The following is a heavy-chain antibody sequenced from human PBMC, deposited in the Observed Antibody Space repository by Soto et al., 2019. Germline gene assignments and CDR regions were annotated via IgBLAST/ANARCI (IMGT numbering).Heavy chain of an antibody. V-gene: IGHV1-3*04. Sequence: ASVKVSCKASGYTFTSYAMHWVRQTPGQRLEWMGWINTGNGDTKYSQKFQGRVTITRDTSASTAYMDLSSLRSEDTAVYYCARARGYSYGQVDSWGQGTLVTVSS. CDR2: INTGNGDT. CDR1: GYTFTSYA. J-gene: IGHJ4*02. D-gene: IGHD5-18*01. CDR3: ARARGYSYGQVDS.